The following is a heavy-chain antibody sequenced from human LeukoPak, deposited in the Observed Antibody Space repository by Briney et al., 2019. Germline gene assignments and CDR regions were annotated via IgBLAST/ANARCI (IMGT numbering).Heavy chain of an antibody. Sequence: SVKVSCKASGGTFSSYAISWVRQAPGQGLEWVGGIMPIFRTANHAQKFQGRVTVTTDESAGIVYMELSSLRSEDTAVYYCASGVHDSSGALGDWGQGTLVTVSS. CDR2: IMPIFRTA. J-gene: IGHJ4*02. V-gene: IGHV1-69*05. CDR1: GGTFSSYA. CDR3: ASGVHDSSGALGD. D-gene: IGHD3-22*01.